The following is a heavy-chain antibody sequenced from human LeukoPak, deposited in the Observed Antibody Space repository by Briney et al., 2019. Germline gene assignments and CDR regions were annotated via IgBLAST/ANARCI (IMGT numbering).Heavy chain of an antibody. V-gene: IGHV4-59*01. CDR1: GGSISSYY. CDR2: IYYSGST. Sequence: SETLSLTCTVSGGSISSYYWSWIRQPPGKGLEWIGYIYYSGSTNYNPSLKSRVTISVDTSKNRFSLKLSSVTAADTAVYYCAREGDGSGYYDYWGQGTLVTVSS. J-gene: IGHJ4*02. CDR3: AREGDGSGYYDY. D-gene: IGHD3-22*01.